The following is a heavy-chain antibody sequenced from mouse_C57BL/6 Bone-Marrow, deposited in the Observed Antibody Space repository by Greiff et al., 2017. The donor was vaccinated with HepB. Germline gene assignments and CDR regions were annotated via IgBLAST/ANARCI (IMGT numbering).Heavy chain of an antibody. CDR1: GFSLTSYG. CDR2: IWSGGST. V-gene: IGHV2-2*01. CDR3: ARNGIYYYGSSPAWFAY. D-gene: IGHD1-1*01. J-gene: IGHJ3*01. Sequence: VQLQQSGPGLVQPSQSLSITCTVSGFSLTSYGVHWVRQSPGKGLEWLGVIWSGGSTDYTAAFISRLSISKDNSKSQVFFKMNSLQADDTAIYYCARNGIYYYGSSPAWFAYWGQGTLVTVSA.